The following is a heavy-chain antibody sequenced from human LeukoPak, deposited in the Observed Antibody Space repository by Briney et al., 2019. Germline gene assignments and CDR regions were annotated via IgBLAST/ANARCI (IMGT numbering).Heavy chain of an antibody. CDR3: ARGREVLRYFDWLVEPFDY. CDR2: ISAYNGNT. CDR1: GYTFTSYG. J-gene: IGHJ4*02. D-gene: IGHD3-9*01. Sequence: ASVDVSCKASGYTFTSYGISWVRQAPGQGLEWMGWISAYNGNTNYAQKLQGRVTMTTDTSTSTAYMELRSLRSDDTAVYYCARGREVLRYFDWLVEPFDYWGQGTLVTVSS. V-gene: IGHV1-18*01.